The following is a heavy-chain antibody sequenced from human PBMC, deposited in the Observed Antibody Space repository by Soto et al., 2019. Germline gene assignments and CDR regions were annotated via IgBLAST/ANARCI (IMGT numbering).Heavy chain of an antibody. CDR3: ARERGEYDGRMDV. J-gene: IGHJ6*02. D-gene: IGHD3-16*01. CDR2: INPSGST. CDR1: GGSFSGYY. V-gene: IGHV4-34*01. Sequence: SETLSLTCAVYGGSFSGYYWSWIRQTPGKGLEWIGEINPSGSTNYNPSLKSRVTISVDTYKNQFSLKLSSVTAADTAVYYCARERGEYDGRMDVWVQGTTV.